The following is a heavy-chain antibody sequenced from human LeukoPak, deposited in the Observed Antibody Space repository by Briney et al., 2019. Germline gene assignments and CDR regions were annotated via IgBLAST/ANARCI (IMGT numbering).Heavy chain of an antibody. V-gene: IGHV3-30-3*01. CDR1: GFTFSSYA. J-gene: IGHJ6*02. Sequence: GGSLRLSCAASGFTFSSYAMHWVRQAPGKGLEWVAVISYDGSNKYYADSVKGRFTISRDNSKNTLYLQMNSLRAEDTALYYCAKDISPHYGSGSPDYYYGMDVWGQGTTVTVSS. CDR2: ISYDGSNK. CDR3: AKDISPHYGSGSPDYYYGMDV. D-gene: IGHD3-10*01.